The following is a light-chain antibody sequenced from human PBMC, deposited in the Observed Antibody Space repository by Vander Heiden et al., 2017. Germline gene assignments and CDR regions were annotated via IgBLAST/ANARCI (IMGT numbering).Light chain of an antibody. CDR2: GAP. Sequence: EIALTQSPVTLSLSPGERATPSCRASQSVSSSDLAWYQQKPGQPPRRLIHGAPSSATGIPDRFSGSGCGTEFTLTISRRGLEDVEVYSCQRYGSSPPEFTFGPGTKVDIK. V-gene: IGKV3-20*01. CDR1: QSVSSSD. J-gene: IGKJ3*01. CDR3: QRYGSSPPEFT.